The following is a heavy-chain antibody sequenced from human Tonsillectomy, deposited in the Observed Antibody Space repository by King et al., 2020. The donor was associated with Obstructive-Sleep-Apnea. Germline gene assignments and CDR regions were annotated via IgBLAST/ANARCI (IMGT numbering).Heavy chain of an antibody. Sequence: VQLQQWGAGLLKPSETLSLTCAVYGGSFSGYYWSWIRQPPGKGLEWIGEINHSGSTNYNPSLKSRVTISVDTSKNQFSLKLSSVTAADTAVYYCARAPRYSYGFRRVAFDIWGQGTMVTVSS. D-gene: IGHD5-18*01. J-gene: IGHJ3*02. CDR1: GGSFSGYY. CDR3: ARAPRYSYGFRRVAFDI. CDR2: INHSGST. V-gene: IGHV4-34*01.